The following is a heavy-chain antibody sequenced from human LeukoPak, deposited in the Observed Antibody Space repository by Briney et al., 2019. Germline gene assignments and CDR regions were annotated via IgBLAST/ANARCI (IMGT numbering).Heavy chain of an antibody. CDR3: AREGWIQLWSDAFDI. CDR1: GFTFSSYS. D-gene: IGHD5-18*01. J-gene: IGHJ3*02. Sequence: GGSLRLSCAASGFTFSSYSMNWVRQAPGKGLEWVSYISSSSSTIYYADSVKGRFTISRDNAKNSLYLQMNSLRAEDTAVYYCAREGWIQLWSDAFDIWGQGTMVTVSS. CDR2: ISSSSSTI. V-gene: IGHV3-48*04.